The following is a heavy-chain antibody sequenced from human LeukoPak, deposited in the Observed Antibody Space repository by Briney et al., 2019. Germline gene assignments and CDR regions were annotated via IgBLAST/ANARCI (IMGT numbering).Heavy chain of an antibody. V-gene: IGHV3-48*03. CDR1: GFTFSSYE. D-gene: IGHD3-10*01. CDR3: ARVGGYYGSGSPYYYYYYMDV. J-gene: IGHJ6*03. CDR2: ISSSGSLT. Sequence: GGSLRLSCAASGFTFSSYEMNWVRQAPGKGLEWVSYISSSGSLTYYADSVKGRFTISRDNAKNSLYLQMNSLRAEDTAVYYCARVGGYYGSGSPYYYYYYMDVWGKGTTVTVSS.